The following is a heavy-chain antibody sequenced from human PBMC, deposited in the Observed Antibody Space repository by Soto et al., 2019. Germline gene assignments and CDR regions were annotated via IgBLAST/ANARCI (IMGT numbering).Heavy chain of an antibody. CDR2: MHYSGST. CDR3: VRYVSGSNARWFGP. J-gene: IGHJ5*02. V-gene: IGHV4-28*01. D-gene: IGHD3-16*01. Sequence: SETLSLTCAVSGYSISSANWWGWIRQPPGKGLEWIGYMHYSGSTHYSPSLRSRVTLSADTSKNQFSLTLSSVTAVDTAVYYCVRYVSGSNARWFGPWGQGTLVTVSS. CDR1: GYSISSANW.